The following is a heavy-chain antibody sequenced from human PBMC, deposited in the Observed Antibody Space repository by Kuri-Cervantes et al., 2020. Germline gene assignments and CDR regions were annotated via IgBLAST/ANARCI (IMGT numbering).Heavy chain of an antibody. V-gene: IGHV3-30*03. CDR1: GFTLSRYG. CDR2: ISYDGSKK. D-gene: IGHD2-2*01. Sequence: GGSWRLSCEDSGFTLSRYGMHWVRQAPGKGLEWVAHISYDGSKKYYADSVKGRFTISRDNYKSTLCLQMNSLRAEDTAVYYCARGEYKPVSGLVSSFCYWGQGTLVTVSS. CDR3: ARGEYKPVSGLVSSFCY. J-gene: IGHJ4*02.